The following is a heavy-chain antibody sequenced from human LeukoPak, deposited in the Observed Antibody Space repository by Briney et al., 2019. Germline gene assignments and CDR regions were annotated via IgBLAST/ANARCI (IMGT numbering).Heavy chain of an antibody. Sequence: GGSLRLSCAASGFTFSSHSMNWVRQAPGKGLEWVSSISSGSSYMYYADSVKGRFTISRDNAKNSLYLQMNSLRAEDTAVYYCARAPDYGDYGGNYFDYWGQGTLVTVSS. D-gene: IGHD4-17*01. V-gene: IGHV3-21*01. CDR3: ARAPDYGDYGGNYFDY. CDR2: ISSGSSYM. J-gene: IGHJ4*02. CDR1: GFTFSSHS.